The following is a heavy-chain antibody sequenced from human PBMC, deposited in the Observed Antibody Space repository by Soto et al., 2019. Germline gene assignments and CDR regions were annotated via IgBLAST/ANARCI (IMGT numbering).Heavy chain of an antibody. CDR3: ARGENSTSLGGMDV. CDR1: GGSFNSYA. CDR2: TIPFIRTP. V-gene: IGHV1-69*01. Sequence: QVQMVQSGAELKKPGSSVKVSCKTSGGSFNSYAINWVRQAPGQGLEWLGGTIPFIRTPNYAQQFQGRVTRTADEPTSTGYLEQSRLPSADTAVYTFARGENSTSLGGMDVWGQGNTVIVSS. J-gene: IGHJ6*02. D-gene: IGHD6-6*01.